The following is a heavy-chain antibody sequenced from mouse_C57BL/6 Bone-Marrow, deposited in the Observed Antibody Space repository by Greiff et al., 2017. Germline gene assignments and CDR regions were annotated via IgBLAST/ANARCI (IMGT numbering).Heavy chain of an antibody. J-gene: IGHJ1*03. CDR2: LSDGGRYT. V-gene: IGHV5-4*03. CDR3: ARMCYWYFDV. CDR1: GFTFSSYA. Sequence: EVMLVESGGGLVKPGGSLKLSCAASGFTFSSYAMSWVRQTPEKRLEWVATLSDGGRYTYYPANVKGRFTIARDNAKNNLYLQMSHLKSEDTAMYDCARMCYWYFDVWGTGTTVTVSS.